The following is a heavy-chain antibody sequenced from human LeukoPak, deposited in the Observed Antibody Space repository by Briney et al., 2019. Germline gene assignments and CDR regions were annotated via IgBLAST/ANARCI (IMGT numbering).Heavy chain of an antibody. Sequence: ASETLSLTCTVSGGSISSYYWSWIRQPPGKGLEWIGYIYYSGSTDYNPSLKCRVTISVDTSKNQFSLKLSSVTAADTAVYYCARRYYDSSGYYQDYWGQGTLVTVSS. CDR2: IYYSGST. CDR1: GGSISSYY. J-gene: IGHJ4*02. V-gene: IGHV4-59*01. D-gene: IGHD3-22*01. CDR3: ARRYYDSSGYYQDY.